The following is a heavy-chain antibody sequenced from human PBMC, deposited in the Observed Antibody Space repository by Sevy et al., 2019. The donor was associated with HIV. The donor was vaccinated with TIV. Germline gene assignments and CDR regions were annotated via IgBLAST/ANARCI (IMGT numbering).Heavy chain of an antibody. Sequence: SETLSLTCAVYGGSFSGFYWSWIRQPPGKGLEWIGEIIPSGNTNYNPSLKSRATISIDTSKNQFSLKRKSVTAADTAMYFCARGQWEHLYWGQGTLVTVSS. J-gene: IGHJ4*02. CDR2: IIPSGNT. V-gene: IGHV4-34*01. CDR3: ARGQWEHLY. D-gene: IGHD1-26*01. CDR1: GGSFSGFY.